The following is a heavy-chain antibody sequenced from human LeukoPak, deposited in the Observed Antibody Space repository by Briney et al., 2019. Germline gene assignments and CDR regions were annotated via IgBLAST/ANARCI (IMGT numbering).Heavy chain of an antibody. CDR1: GYTFTTYF. Sequence: ASLKVSCKASGYTFTTYFLHWVRQAPGQGLEWMGMINPSAGSTNYAQSLQGRVTMTRDTSTSTVYMELTSLTSEDTAVYYCAREAPGGYFDYWGQRTLVTVSS. J-gene: IGHJ4*02. V-gene: IGHV1-46*01. D-gene: IGHD3-16*01. CDR2: INPSAGST. CDR3: AREAPGGYFDY.